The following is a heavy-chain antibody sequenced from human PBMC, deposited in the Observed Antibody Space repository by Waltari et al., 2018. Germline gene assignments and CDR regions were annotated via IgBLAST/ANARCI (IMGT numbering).Heavy chain of an antibody. V-gene: IGHV4-34*01. J-gene: IGHJ6*02. Sequence: QVQLQQWGAGLLKPSETLSLTCAVYGGSFSGYYWRWIRQPPGMGLEWIGEINHSGSTNYNPSLKSRVTRSVDTSKNQFSLKLSSVTAADTAVYYCARGLRIYGDYVSRYYYGMDVWGQGTTVTVSS. CDR1: GGSFSGYY. D-gene: IGHD4-17*01. CDR3: ARGLRIYGDYVSRYYYGMDV. CDR2: INHSGST.